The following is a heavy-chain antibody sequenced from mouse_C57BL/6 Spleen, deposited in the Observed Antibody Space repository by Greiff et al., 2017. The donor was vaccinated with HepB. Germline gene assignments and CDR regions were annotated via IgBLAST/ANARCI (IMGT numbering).Heavy chain of an antibody. CDR3: AGVTTVNYAMDY. D-gene: IGHD1-1*01. Sequence: VQLQQSGAELARPGASVKLSCKASGYTFTSYGISWVKQRTGQGLEWIGEIYPRSGNTYYNEKFKGKATLTADKSSSTAYMELRSLTSEDSAVYFCAGVTTVNYAMDYWGQGTSVTVSS. CDR2: IYPRSGNT. CDR1: GYTFTSYG. J-gene: IGHJ4*01. V-gene: IGHV1-81*01.